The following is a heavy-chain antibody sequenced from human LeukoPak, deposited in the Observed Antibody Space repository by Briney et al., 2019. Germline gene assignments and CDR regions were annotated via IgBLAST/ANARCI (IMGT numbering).Heavy chain of an antibody. D-gene: IGHD2-15*01. Sequence: ASVKVSCKASGGTFSSYAISWVRQAPGQGLEWMGGIIPIFGTANYAQKFQGRVTITADKSTSTAYMELSSLRSGDTAVYYCASHCSGGSCYWSRYYYYYYYYMDVWGKGTTVTVSS. CDR2: IIPIFGTA. V-gene: IGHV1-69*06. CDR3: ASHCSGGSCYWSRYYYYYYYYMDV. CDR1: GGTFSSYA. J-gene: IGHJ6*03.